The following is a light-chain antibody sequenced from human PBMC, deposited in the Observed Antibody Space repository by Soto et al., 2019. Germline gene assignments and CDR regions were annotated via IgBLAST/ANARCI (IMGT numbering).Light chain of an antibody. V-gene: IGKV3-11*01. Sequence: EIVLTQSPATLSLSPGERATLSCRASQSVSSYLAWYQQKPGQAPRLLIYDASNRATGIPARFSGSGSGTDFTLNISSLAPEDFAVYYCQRRSNWPPYTFGQGTKLEIK. J-gene: IGKJ2*01. CDR2: DAS. CDR1: QSVSSY. CDR3: QRRSNWPPYT.